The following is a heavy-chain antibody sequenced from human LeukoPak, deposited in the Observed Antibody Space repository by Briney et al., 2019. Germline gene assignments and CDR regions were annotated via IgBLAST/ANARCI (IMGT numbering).Heavy chain of an antibody. J-gene: IGHJ6*03. D-gene: IGHD6-13*01. Sequence: GGSLRLSCAASGFTFRRYGMSWVRQAPGKGLEWVSAISGSGGNTFYADSVKGRFTISRDNAKNSLYLQMNSLRAEDTAVYYCARDQRYSSIISYYMDVWGKGTTVTISS. CDR1: GFTFRRYG. CDR2: ISGSGGNT. V-gene: IGHV3-23*01. CDR3: ARDQRYSSIISYYMDV.